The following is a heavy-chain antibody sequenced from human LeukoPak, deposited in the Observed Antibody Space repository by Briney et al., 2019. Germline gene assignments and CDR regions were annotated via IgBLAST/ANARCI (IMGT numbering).Heavy chain of an antibody. CDR1: GYSFTSYW. CDR3: AKIDRTYCSRSSCYALDY. J-gene: IGHJ4*02. Sequence: GESLQISCKGSGYSFTSYWIGWVRPMPGKGLEWMGIIYPGDSDTRYRPSFQGQVTISADKSISTAYLQWSSLKASDTAMYYCAKIDRTYCSRSSCYALDYWGQGTLVTVSS. V-gene: IGHV5-51*01. D-gene: IGHD2-2*01. CDR2: IYPGDSDT.